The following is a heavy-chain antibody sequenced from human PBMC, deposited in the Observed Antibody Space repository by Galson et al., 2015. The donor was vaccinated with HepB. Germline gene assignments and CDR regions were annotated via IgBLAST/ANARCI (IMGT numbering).Heavy chain of an antibody. V-gene: IGHV1-2*04. Sequence: SVKVSCKASGYTFTGYYMHWVRQAPGQGLEWMGWINPNSGGTNYAQKFQGWVTMTRDTSISTAYMELSRLRSDDTAVYYCARGSVVIPQTYYYYYGMDVWGQGTTVTVSS. CDR2: INPNSGGT. D-gene: IGHD3-22*01. J-gene: IGHJ6*02. CDR1: GYTFTGYY. CDR3: ARGSVVIPQTYYYYYGMDV.